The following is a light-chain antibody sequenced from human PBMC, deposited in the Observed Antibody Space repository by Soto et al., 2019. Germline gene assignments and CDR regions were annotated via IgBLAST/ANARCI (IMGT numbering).Light chain of an antibody. J-gene: IGKJ4*01. V-gene: IGKV1-12*01. CDR3: QQTTTFPLT. CDR1: QGITSW. CDR2: RAS. Sequence: DIQMTQYPSSESASVEDRVTITCRASQGITSWLAWYQQKPGKAPKLLIYRASNLQSGVPSRFSGSGSGTDFTLTISGLQPADFATFYCQQTTTFPLTFGGGTKVDI.